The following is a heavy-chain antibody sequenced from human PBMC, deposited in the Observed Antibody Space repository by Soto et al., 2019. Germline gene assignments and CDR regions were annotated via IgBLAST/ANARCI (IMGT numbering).Heavy chain of an antibody. Sequence: QVQLVESGGGVVQPGRSLRLSCAASGFTFSSYAMHWVRQAPGKGLEWVAVISYDGSNKYYAHSVKGRFTLSRDNSKNTLYLQMNSLRAEDTAVYYCARVQRAIGPFASAFDIWGQGTMVTVSS. J-gene: IGHJ3*02. V-gene: IGHV3-30-3*01. CDR1: GFTFSSYA. CDR3: ARVQRAIGPFASAFDI. CDR2: ISYDGSNK. D-gene: IGHD3-22*01.